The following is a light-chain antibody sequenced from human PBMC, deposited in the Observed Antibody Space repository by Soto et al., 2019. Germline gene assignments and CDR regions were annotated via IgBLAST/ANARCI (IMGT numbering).Light chain of an antibody. Sequence: IQLTQSPSSLSASVGDRVTITCRASQSISSYLNCYQQKPGKAPKLLVYSASTLQSGVPSRFSGSGSGPDFTLTISSLQPEDSATYFCQQLNSYPQTFGQGTRLEIK. CDR2: SAS. CDR3: QQLNSYPQT. V-gene: IGKV1-9*01. CDR1: QSISSY. J-gene: IGKJ5*01.